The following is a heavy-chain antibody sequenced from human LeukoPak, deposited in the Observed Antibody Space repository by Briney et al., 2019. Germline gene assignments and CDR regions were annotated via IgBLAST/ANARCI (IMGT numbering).Heavy chain of an antibody. V-gene: IGHV4-39*01. J-gene: IGHJ4*01. Sequence: PSETLSLTCIVSGLSLSSRYYYWGWIRQPPGTGLEWIGSIYYSGSTYYNSSLKSRVTISIDTSKNQLSLNLTSMTAADTAVYYCAKSGGYGLIDYWGQGTLVTVSS. CDR3: AKSGGYGLIDY. CDR1: GLSLSSRYYY. D-gene: IGHD1-26*01. CDR2: IYYSGST.